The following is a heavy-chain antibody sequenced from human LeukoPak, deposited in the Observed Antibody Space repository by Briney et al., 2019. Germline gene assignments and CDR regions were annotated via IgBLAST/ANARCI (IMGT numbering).Heavy chain of an antibody. Sequence: SETLSLTCTVSGGSISSYYWSWIRQPPGKGLEWIGYIYYSGGTNYNPSLKSRVTISVDTSKNQFSLKLSSVTAADTAVYYCARHGIYCSSTSCYDDWFDPWGQGTLVTVSS. CDR3: ARHGIYCSSTSCYDDWFDP. V-gene: IGHV4-59*08. CDR1: GGSISSYY. J-gene: IGHJ5*02. D-gene: IGHD2-2*01. CDR2: IYYSGGT.